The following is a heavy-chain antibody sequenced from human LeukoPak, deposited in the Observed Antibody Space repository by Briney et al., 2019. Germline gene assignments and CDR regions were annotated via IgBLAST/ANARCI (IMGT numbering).Heavy chain of an antibody. CDR3: AKYFYDGSGTHYFDY. Sequence: GSLRLSCAASGFTFSSHWMSWVRQAPGKGLEWVGNIKPDGSEKYYVDSLKGRFIISRDNAKNSLYLQMNSLRAEDMAVYYCAKYFYDGSGTHYFDYWGQGTPVTVSS. CDR1: GFTFSSHW. D-gene: IGHD3-22*01. CDR2: IKPDGSEK. J-gene: IGHJ4*02. V-gene: IGHV3-7*01.